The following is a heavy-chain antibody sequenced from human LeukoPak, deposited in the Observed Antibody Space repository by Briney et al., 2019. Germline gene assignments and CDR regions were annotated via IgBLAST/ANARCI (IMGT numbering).Heavy chain of an antibody. D-gene: IGHD3-16*01. CDR1: GYSISSGYY. J-gene: IGHJ4*02. CDR2: IYHSGST. V-gene: IGHV4-38-2*02. Sequence: PSETLSLTCTVSGYSISSGYYWGWIRQPPGKGLEWIGSIYHSGSTYYNPSLKSRVTIDTSKNQFSLKLSSVTAADTAVYYCARGTGGREYYFDYWGQGTLVTVSS. CDR3: ARGTGGREYYFDY.